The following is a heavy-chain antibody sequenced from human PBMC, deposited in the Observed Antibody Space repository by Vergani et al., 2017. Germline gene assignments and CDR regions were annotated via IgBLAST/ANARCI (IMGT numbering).Heavy chain of an antibody. J-gene: IGHJ4*02. CDR1: GFTFSACP. V-gene: IGHV3-21*01. Sequence: EVQLLQSGGGVIQPGGSVRLSCAASGFTFSACPMTWVRQAPGKGLEWVSAISPSTNYIYYADSVKGRFTISRDNARNSLYLQMNSLRAEDTAVYYCARDLTTYVLRYVDGNSFDLWGQGTLVTVSS. D-gene: IGHD3-9*01. CDR2: ISPSTNYI. CDR3: ARDLTTYVLRYVDGNSFDL.